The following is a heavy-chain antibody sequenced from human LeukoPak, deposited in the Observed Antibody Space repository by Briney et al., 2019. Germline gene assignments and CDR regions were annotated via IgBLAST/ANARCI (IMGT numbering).Heavy chain of an antibody. CDR3: ASLKAGWRIDY. Sequence: PSQTLSLTCAVSNGSVCSRDYSWSWIRQAPGKALEWIGYIYHGVTTYYNPSLKNRVTISVDTSKNQFSLSLTSVTAADTALYYCASLKAGWRIDYWGQGTLVTVSS. V-gene: IGHV4-30-2*01. J-gene: IGHJ4*02. CDR2: IYHGVTT. CDR1: NGSVCSRDYS. D-gene: IGHD2-15*01.